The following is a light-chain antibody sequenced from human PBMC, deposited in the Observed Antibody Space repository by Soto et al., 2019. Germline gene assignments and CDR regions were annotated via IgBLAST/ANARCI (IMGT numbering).Light chain of an antibody. CDR3: QQLNSYPPT. V-gene: IGKV1-8*01. Sequence: AIRMTQCTSSLSASTGDRVTITCRASQGISSYLAWYQQKPGKAPKLLIYAASTLQSGVPSRFSGSGSGTDFTLTISSLHPEDFATYYCQQLNSYPPTFGPGTKVDI. CDR1: QGISSY. J-gene: IGKJ3*01. CDR2: AAS.